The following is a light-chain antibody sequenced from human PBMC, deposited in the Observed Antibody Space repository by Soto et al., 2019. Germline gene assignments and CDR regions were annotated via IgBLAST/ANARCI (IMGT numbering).Light chain of an antibody. J-gene: IGKJ3*01. CDR2: AAS. CDR1: QGISNY. CDR3: QKYSSVPL. V-gene: IGKV1-27*01. Sequence: DIQMTQSPSSLSASVGDRVTITCRASQGISNYIAWYQQKPGKAPKLLIYAASTLQSGVPSRVSGGGSGTDFPLTINSLQPEDVATYSCQKYSSVPLFGPGTKVDIK.